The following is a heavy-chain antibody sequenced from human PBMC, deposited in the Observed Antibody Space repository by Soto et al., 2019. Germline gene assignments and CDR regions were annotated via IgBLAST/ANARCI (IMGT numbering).Heavy chain of an antibody. CDR2: IYYSGST. V-gene: IGHV4-31*03. CDR3: ARATMIYYSYYMDV. Sequence: SETLSLTCTVSGGFISGGGYYWSWIRQLPGKGLEWIGHIYYSGSTHYNPSLQSRVTISLDTSENLLSLKMSSVTAADTGVYFCARATMIYYSYYMDVWGKGTTVTVSS. CDR1: GGFISGGGYY. D-gene: IGHD3-22*01. J-gene: IGHJ6*03.